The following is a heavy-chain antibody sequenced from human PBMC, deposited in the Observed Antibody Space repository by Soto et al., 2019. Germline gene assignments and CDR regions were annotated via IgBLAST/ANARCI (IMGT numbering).Heavy chain of an antibody. D-gene: IGHD3-22*01. V-gene: IGHV1-69*06. CDR2: INPIFGTA. J-gene: IGHJ4*02. CDR3: ADHYYDSSGYFGRTSGYFDS. Sequence: SVKVSCKASAGTFSSYSISWVRHPPGQELEWMGGINPIFGTANYAQTFQGRVTITADKSTSTAYLELSSLRSEDTAVYYCADHYYDSSGYFGRTSGYFDSWGQGTTVTVSS. CDR1: AGTFSSYS.